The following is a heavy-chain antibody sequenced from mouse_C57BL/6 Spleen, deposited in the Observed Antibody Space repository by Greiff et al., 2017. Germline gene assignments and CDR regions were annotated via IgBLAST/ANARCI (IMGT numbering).Heavy chain of an antibody. CDR2: IRSKSSNYAT. V-gene: IGHV10-3*01. CDR3: GGSGDGYYLYYFDY. J-gene: IGHJ2*01. Sequence: EVQGVESGGGLVQPKGSLKLSCAASGFTFNTSAMHWVRQAPGKGLDWVARIRSKSSNYATYYADSVKDTFTISRDASQSMLYLKMNSLQTEDTAMYYCGGSGDGYYLYYFDYWGQGTTLTVSS. CDR1: GFTFNTSA. D-gene: IGHD2-3*01.